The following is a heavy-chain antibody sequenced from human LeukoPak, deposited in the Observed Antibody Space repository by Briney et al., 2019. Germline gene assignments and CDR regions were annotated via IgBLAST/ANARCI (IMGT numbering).Heavy chain of an antibody. CDR1: GGSISSGDYY. V-gene: IGHV4-30-4*01. Sequence: NPSETLSLTCTVSGGSISSGDYYWSWIRQPPGKGLEWIGYIYYSGSTYYNPSLKSRVTISVDTSKNQFSLKLSSVTAADTAVYYCARGRQAGQQPVKQLVRYFDCWGQGTLVTVSS. J-gene: IGHJ4*02. D-gene: IGHD6-13*01. CDR3: ARGRQAGQQPVKQLVRYFDC. CDR2: IYYSGST.